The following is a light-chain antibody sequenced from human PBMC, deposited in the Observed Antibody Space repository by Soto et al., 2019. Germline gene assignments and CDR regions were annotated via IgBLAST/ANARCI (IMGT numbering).Light chain of an antibody. CDR3: SSSTGSSTSVV. J-gene: IGLJ2*01. V-gene: IGLV2-14*03. CDR2: DVS. CDR1: SSDVGGYNY. Sequence: QSALTQPASVSGSPGQSITISCTGTSSDVGGYNYVSWYQHHPGKAPKLMIYDVSNRPSGVSNRFSGSKSGNTASLTISGLQAEDEADYYCSSSTGSSTSVVFGGGTKLTVL.